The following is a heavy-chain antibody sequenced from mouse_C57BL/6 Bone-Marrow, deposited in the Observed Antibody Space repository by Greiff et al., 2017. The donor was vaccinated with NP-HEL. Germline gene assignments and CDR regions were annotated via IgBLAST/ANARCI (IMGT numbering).Heavy chain of an antibody. V-gene: IGHV1-81*01. CDR2: IYPRSGNT. CDR1: GYTFTSYG. CDR3: ARFPRSDYYGSSYGFAY. Sequence: QVQLQQSGAELARPGASVKLSCKASGYTFTSYGISWVKQRTGQGLEWIGEIYPRSGNTYYNEKFKGKATLTADKSSSTAYRELRSLTSEDSAVYFCARFPRSDYYGSSYGFAYWGQGTLVTVSA. J-gene: IGHJ3*01. D-gene: IGHD1-1*01.